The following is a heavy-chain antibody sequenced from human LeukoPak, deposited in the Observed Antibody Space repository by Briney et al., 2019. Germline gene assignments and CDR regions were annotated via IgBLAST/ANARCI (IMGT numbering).Heavy chain of an antibody. CDR1: GVSISTDNFY. CDR2: FYYSGTT. V-gene: IGHV4-39*01. Sequence: SETLSLTCTVSGVSISTDNFYWGWIRQPPGKGLEWIGTFYYSGTTYYNPSLKSRLTISVDTSKNQFSLKLSSVTAADTSVYYCARHRESDFGYYYYMDVWGKGTTATVSS. CDR3: ARHRESDFGYYYYMDV. D-gene: IGHD4-17*01. J-gene: IGHJ6*03.